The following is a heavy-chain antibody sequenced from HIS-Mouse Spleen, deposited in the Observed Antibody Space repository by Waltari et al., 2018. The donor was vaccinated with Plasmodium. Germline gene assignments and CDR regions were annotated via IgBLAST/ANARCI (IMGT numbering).Heavy chain of an antibody. V-gene: IGHV3-7*01. CDR3: ESRWYWYFDL. Sequence: EVQLVESGGGLVQPGGSLRLSCAASGFTFSSYWMSWVRQAPGKGLELGANIKQDGSEKYYVDSVKGRFTISRDNAKNSQYLQRNSLRAEDTAVDYCESRWYWYFDLWGRGTLVTVSS. CDR1: GFTFSSYW. CDR2: IKQDGSEK. J-gene: IGHJ2*01.